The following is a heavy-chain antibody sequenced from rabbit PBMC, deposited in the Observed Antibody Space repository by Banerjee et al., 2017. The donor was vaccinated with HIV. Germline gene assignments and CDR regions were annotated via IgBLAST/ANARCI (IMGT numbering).Heavy chain of an antibody. D-gene: IGHD4-1*01. CDR3: ARDLAGVIGWNFNL. Sequence: QEQLVESGGGLVQPEGSLTLTCKASGSDISSNAMCWVRQAPGKGLELIGCINSSSRNVVYASWATGRFTISKTSSTTVTLQMTSLTAADTATYLCARDLAGVIGWNFNLWGPGTLVTVS. CDR1: GSDISSNA. V-gene: IGHV1S45*01. CDR2: INSSSRNV. J-gene: IGHJ4*01.